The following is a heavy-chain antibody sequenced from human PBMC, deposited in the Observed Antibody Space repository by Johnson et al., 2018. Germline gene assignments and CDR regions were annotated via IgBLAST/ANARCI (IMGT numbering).Heavy chain of an antibody. D-gene: IGHD4-23*01. CDR3: AGGPATVVTPEYVQH. V-gene: IGHV3-7*01. J-gene: IGHJ1*01. Sequence: VQLVQSGGGLVQXGGSXRLXCAASGFIFSSYWMSWVRQAPGQGLEWVAKIKQEGSEKYYVDSVKGRFTIARDNAKNSLYLQMNSLRAEDTAVYYCAGGPATVVTPEYVQHWGQGTLVTVSS. CDR2: IKQEGSEK. CDR1: GFIFSSYW.